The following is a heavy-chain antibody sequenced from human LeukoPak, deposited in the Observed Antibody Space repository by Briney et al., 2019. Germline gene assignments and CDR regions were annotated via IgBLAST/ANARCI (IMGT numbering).Heavy chain of an antibody. V-gene: IGHV3-23*01. Sequence: GGSLRLSCAASGFTFSNYAMSWVRQAPGKGLEWVSAVSGRDDSTYYADSVKGRFTISRDNSKNTLYLQMNSLRAEDTAVYYCATAQLPWDYWGQGTLVTVSS. D-gene: IGHD5-18*01. CDR1: GFTFSNYA. CDR2: VSGRDDST. CDR3: ATAQLPWDY. J-gene: IGHJ4*02.